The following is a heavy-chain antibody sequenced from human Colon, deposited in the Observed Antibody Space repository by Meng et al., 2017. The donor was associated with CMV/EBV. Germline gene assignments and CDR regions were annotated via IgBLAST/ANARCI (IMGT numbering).Heavy chain of an antibody. Sequence: GGSLRLSCVASGLTLSRYWMHWVRQVPGEGPMWVARISHDRDNAIYADSVKGRFTASRDSTRNIVYLQMNSLRVDYTAIYFCVRDVPGDIDYIFDYWGQGAQVTVSS. CDR1: GLTLSRYW. J-gene: IGHJ4*02. CDR2: ISHDRDNA. CDR3: VRDVPGDIDYIFDY. D-gene: IGHD4-11*01. V-gene: IGHV3-74*01.